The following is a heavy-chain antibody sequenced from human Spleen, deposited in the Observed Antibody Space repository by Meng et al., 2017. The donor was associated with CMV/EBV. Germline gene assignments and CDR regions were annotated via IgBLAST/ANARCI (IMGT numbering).Heavy chain of an antibody. J-gene: IGHJ6*02. CDR3: ARDPRPGYNRNYYYYYGMDV. D-gene: IGHD1-14*01. V-gene: IGHV3-53*01. CDR1: GFTVSVNY. CDR2: IYDDGST. Sequence: GESLKISCAASGFTVSVNYMSWVRQAPGKGLEWVSVIYDDGSTYYADFVKGRFTISRDNAKNSLYLQMNSLRAEDTALYYCARDPRPGYNRNYYYYYGMDVWGQGTTVTVSS.